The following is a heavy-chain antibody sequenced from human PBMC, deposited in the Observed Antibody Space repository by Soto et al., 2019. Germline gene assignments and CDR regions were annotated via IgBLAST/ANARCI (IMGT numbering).Heavy chain of an antibody. J-gene: IGHJ5*02. CDR1: GFTFSSYW. Sequence: GGSLRLSCAASGFTFSSYWMHWVRQAPGKGLVWVSRINSDGSSTSYADSVKGRFTISRDNAKNTRYLPMNSMRAEDTAVYYCARDPSTPIVATNNLGWFDPWGQGTLVTVSS. D-gene: IGHD5-12*01. V-gene: IGHV3-74*01. CDR3: ARDPSTPIVATNNLGWFDP. CDR2: INSDGSST.